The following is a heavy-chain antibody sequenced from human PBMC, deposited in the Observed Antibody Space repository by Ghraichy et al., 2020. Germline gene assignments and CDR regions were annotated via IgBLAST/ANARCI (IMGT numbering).Heavy chain of an antibody. Sequence: GSLRLSCAVFGGSFSGYYWTWIRQPPGKGLEWIGEINHSGSTNYNPSLKSRVTISVDTSENQFSLGLTSVTAADTAVYYCARGPTTYYYEGSGYYFFDSWGQGTLVTVSS. CDR3: ARGPTTYYYEGSGYYFFDS. V-gene: IGHV4-34*01. D-gene: IGHD3-22*01. J-gene: IGHJ4*02. CDR2: INHSGST. CDR1: GGSFSGYY.